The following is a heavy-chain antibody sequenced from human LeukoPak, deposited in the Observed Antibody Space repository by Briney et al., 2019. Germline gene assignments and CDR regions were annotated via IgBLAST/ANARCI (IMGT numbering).Heavy chain of an antibody. V-gene: IGHV5-51*01. CDR1: GYSINNYW. D-gene: IGHD2-15*01. J-gene: IGHJ5*02. CDR3: ARQEYCSGGGCYTWFDP. Sequence: GESLKISCKGSGYSINNYWIGWLRQLPGRGLEGWGIIYPADSDIRYNPSFQGQVTISADKSISTAYLQWSSLKASDTAMYYCARQEYCSGGGCYTWFDPWGQGTLVTVSS. CDR2: IYPADSDI.